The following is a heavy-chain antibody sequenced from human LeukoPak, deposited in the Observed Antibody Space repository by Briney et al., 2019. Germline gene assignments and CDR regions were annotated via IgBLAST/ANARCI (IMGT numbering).Heavy chain of an antibody. Sequence: ASVKVSCKASGYTFTSYGISWVRQAPGQGLEWMGWISPYNGNADYAQKLQGRVTMTTDTSTSTAYMELRSLRSDDTAVYYCARAAVPVLIDYWGQGTLVTVSS. J-gene: IGHJ4*02. CDR2: ISPYNGNA. V-gene: IGHV1-18*01. CDR1: GYTFTSYG. D-gene: IGHD6-19*01. CDR3: ARAAVPVLIDY.